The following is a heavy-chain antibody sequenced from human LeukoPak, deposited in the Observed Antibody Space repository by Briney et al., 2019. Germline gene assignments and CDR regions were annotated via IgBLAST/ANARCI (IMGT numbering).Heavy chain of an antibody. CDR3: ARSPHTYHRRGCFDY. Sequence: SVKVSCKASGGTFSNYTISWVRQAPGQGLEWMGEIIPIFGTANYAQKFQGRVTMTRDMSTSTVYMELSSLRSEDTAVYYCARSPHTYHRRGCFDYWGQGTLVTVSS. V-gene: IGHV1-69*05. D-gene: IGHD2-2*01. CDR2: IIPIFGTA. J-gene: IGHJ4*02. CDR1: GGTFSNYT.